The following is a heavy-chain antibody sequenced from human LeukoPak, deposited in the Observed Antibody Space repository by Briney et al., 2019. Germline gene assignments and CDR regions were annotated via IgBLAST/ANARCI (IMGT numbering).Heavy chain of an antibody. V-gene: IGHV4-4*07. J-gene: IGHJ4*02. CDR3: ARDPTRDCSSTSCYEGGFDY. D-gene: IGHD2-2*01. CDR1: GGSISSYY. CDR2: IYTSGST. Sequence: SETLSLTCTVSGGSISSYYWSWIRQPAGKGLEWIGRIYTSGSTNYNPSLKSRVTISVDTSKNQFSLKLSSVTAADTAVYYCARDPTRDCSSTSCYEGGFDYWGQGTLVTVSS.